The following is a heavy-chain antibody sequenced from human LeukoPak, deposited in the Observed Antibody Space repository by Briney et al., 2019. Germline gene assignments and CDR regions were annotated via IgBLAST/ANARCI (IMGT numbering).Heavy chain of an antibody. J-gene: IGHJ3*02. CDR2: IYYSGST. Sequence: PSETLSLTCTVSGGSISSYYWSWIRQPPGKGLEWIGYIYYSGSTNYNPSLKSRVTISVDTSKNQFSLKLSSVTAADTAVYYCARASGGMPSPAFDIWGQGTRVTVSS. CDR3: ARASGGMPSPAFDI. CDR1: GGSISSYY. D-gene: IGHD3-16*01. V-gene: IGHV4-59*01.